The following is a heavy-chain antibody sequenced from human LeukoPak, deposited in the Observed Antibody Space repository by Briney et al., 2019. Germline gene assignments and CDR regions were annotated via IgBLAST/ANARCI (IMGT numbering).Heavy chain of an antibody. D-gene: IGHD3-10*01. J-gene: IGHJ5*02. CDR1: GYTFTGYY. CDR2: INPNSGGT. V-gene: IGHV1-2*04. Sequence: ASVKVSCKASGYTFTGYYMHWVRQAPGQGLEWMGWINPNSGGTNYAQKFQGWVTMTRDTSISTAYMELSRLRSDDTAVYYCAREITMVRGVNPSFDPWGQGTLVTVAS. CDR3: AREITMVRGVNPSFDP.